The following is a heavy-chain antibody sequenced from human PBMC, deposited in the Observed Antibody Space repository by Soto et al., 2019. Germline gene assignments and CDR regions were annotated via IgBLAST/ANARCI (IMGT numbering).Heavy chain of an antibody. J-gene: IGHJ6*02. D-gene: IGHD3-10*01. CDR1: GFTFSSYA. Sequence: GGSLRLSCAASGFTFSSYAMHWVRQAPGKGLEYVSAISSNGVSTYYANSVKGRFTISRDNSKNTLYLQMGSLRAEDMAVYYCARDRSKGMVRGVYYYYYGMDVWGQGTTVTVSS. V-gene: IGHV3-64*01. CDR3: ARDRSKGMVRGVYYYYYGMDV. CDR2: ISSNGVST.